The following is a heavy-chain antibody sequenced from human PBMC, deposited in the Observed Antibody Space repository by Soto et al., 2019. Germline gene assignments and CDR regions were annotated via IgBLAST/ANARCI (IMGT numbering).Heavy chain of an antibody. D-gene: IGHD3-3*01. CDR1: GGTFSSYA. CDR3: ARGGYYDFWSGSGMDV. CDR2: IIPIFGTV. J-gene: IGHJ6*02. V-gene: IGHV1-69*13. Sequence: SVKVSCKASGGTFSSYAISWVRQAPGQGLEWMGGIIPIFGTVNYAQKFQGRVTITADESTSTAYMELSSLRSEDTAVYYCARGGYYDFWSGSGMDVWGQGTTVTVSS.